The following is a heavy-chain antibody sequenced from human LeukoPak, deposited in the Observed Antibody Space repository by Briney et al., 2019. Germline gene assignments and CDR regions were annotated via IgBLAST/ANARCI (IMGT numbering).Heavy chain of an antibody. CDR1: GGSISSGSYY. J-gene: IGHJ6*03. V-gene: IGHV4-61*02. CDR2: IYTSGST. D-gene: IGHD2-15*01. Sequence: SQTLSLTCTVSGGSISSGSYYWSWIRQPAGKGLEWIGRIYTSGSTNYNPSLKSRVTISVDTSKNQFSLKLSSVTAADTAVYYCAREAGDIVVVVERMDYYYYMDVWGKGTTVTISS. CDR3: AREAGDIVVVVERMDYYYYMDV.